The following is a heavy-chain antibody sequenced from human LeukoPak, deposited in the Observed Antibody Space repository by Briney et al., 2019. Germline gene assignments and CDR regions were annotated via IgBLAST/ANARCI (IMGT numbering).Heavy chain of an antibody. D-gene: IGHD3-22*01. V-gene: IGHV1-58*01. CDR3: AANLPYYYDSSGYYFDY. CDR1: GFTFTSSA. J-gene: IGHJ4*02. Sequence: SVKVSCKASGFTFTSSAVQWVRQARGQRLEWIGWIVVGSGNTNYAQKFQERVTITRDMSTSTAYMELSSLRSEDTAVYYCAANLPYYYDSSGYYFDYWGQGTLVTVSS. CDR2: IVVGSGNT.